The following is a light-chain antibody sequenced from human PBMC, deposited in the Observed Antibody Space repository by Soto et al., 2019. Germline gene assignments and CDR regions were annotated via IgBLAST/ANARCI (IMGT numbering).Light chain of an antibody. Sequence: DIQMTQSPSTLSASVGARVPITCRARQSISRWLAWYQQKPGKAPKLLIHDASTLESGVPSRFSGRGSGTEFILTISSLQPDDFATYYCQQYNSYRTFGQGTKVDI. CDR3: QQYNSYRT. V-gene: IGKV1-5*01. CDR1: QSISRW. CDR2: DAS. J-gene: IGKJ1*01.